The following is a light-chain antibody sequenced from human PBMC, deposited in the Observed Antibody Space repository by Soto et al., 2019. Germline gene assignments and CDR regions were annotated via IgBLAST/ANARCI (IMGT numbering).Light chain of an antibody. CDR2: RNN. Sequence: LTQPPSASGTPGQRVTIPCSGSSSNIGSNYVYWYQQLPGTAPKLLIYRNNQRPSGVPDRFSGAKSGTSASLAISGLRSEDEADYYCAAWDDSLSGHVVFGGGTKLTVL. CDR3: AAWDDSLSGHVV. V-gene: IGLV1-47*01. CDR1: SSNIGSNY. J-gene: IGLJ2*01.